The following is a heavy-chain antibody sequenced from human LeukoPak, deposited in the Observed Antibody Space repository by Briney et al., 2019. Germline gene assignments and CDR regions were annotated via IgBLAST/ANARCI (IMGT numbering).Heavy chain of an antibody. J-gene: IGHJ5*02. CDR2: IYTSGST. V-gene: IGHV4-4*07. CDR1: GGSISSYY. Sequence: SETLSLTCTVSGGSISSYYWSWIRQPAGKGLEWIGRIYTSGSTNYNPSLKSRVTMSVDTSKNQFSLKLSSVTAADTAVYYCARVGGRGPAAYYNWFDPWGQGTLVTVSS. D-gene: IGHD2-2*01. CDR3: ARVGGRGPAAYYNWFDP.